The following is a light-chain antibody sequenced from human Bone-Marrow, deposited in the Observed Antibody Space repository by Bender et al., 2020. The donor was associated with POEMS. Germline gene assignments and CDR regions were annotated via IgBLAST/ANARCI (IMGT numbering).Light chain of an antibody. CDR3: ATWDDNVSGPV. V-gene: IGLV2-23*02. Sequence: QSALTQPASVSGSPGQSITISCTGTSSDVGSYNLVSWYQQHPGKAPKLMIYEVSKRPSGVSNRFSGSKSGNTASLTISGLQAEDEADYYCATWDDNVSGPVFGGGTKVTVL. CDR2: EVS. J-gene: IGLJ3*02. CDR1: SSDVGSYNL.